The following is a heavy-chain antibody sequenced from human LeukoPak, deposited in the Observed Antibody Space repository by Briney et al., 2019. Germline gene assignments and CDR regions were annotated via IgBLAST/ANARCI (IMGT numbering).Heavy chain of an antibody. J-gene: IGHJ4*02. CDR1: GDSISGYY. CDR2: IYAPGRS. D-gene: IGHD2-15*01. V-gene: IGHV4-4*07. Sequence: SETLSLTCTVSGDSISGYYWAWIRQPAGKGLEWIGHIYAPGRSNYSPSFKSRVTMSIDMSNNQFSLRLNSVTAADTAMYYCARDLEDFDSPANDYWGQGTHVIVSP. CDR3: ARDLEDFDSPANDY.